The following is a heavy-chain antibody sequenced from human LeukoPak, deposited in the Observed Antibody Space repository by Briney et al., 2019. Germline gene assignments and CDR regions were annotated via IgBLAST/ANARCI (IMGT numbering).Heavy chain of an antibody. D-gene: IGHD3-22*01. V-gene: IGHV1-69*05. CDR1: GGTFSNYA. CDR3: ARGGEANYYDTSGYYLYYY. J-gene: IGHJ4*02. CDR2: IIPIFGTT. Sequence: SAKVSCKASGGTFSNYAISWVRQAPGQGLEWMGRIIPIFGTTNYAQKFQGRVTITTDESTSTAYMELSSLRSEDTAVYYCARGGEANYYDTSGYYLYYYWGQGTLVTVSS.